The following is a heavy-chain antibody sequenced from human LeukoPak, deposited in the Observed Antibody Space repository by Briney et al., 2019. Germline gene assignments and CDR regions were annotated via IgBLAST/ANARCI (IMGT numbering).Heavy chain of an antibody. CDR2: ISGSGGST. V-gene: IGHV3-23*01. J-gene: IGHJ4*02. D-gene: IGHD2-2*01. Sequence: GGSLRLSCAASGFTFSSYAMRWVRQAPGKGLEWVSAISGSGGSTYYADSVKGRFTISRDNSKNTLYLQMNSLRAEDTAVYYCAKDIIVVVPAAYYFDYWGQGTLVTVSS. CDR1: GFTFSSYA. CDR3: AKDIIVVVPAAYYFDY.